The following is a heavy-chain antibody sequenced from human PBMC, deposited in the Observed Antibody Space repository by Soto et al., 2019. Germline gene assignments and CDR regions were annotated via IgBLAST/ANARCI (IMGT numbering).Heavy chain of an antibody. D-gene: IGHD2-2*01. CDR1: GFTFSNAW. CDR3: TTYCSSTSCYDYYYYMDV. CDR2: IKSKTDGGTT. J-gene: IGHJ6*03. Sequence: GGSLRLSCAASGFTFSNAWMSWVRQAPGKGLEWVGRIKSKTDGGTTDYAAPVKGRFTISRDDSKNTLYLQMNSLKTEDTAVYYCTTYCSSTSCYDYYYYMDVWGKGTTVTVSS. V-gene: IGHV3-15*01.